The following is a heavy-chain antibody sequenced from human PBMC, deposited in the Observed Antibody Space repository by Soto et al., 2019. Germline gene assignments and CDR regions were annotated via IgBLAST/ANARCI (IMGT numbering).Heavy chain of an antibody. Sequence: GGSLRLSCAASGFTFDDYTMHWVRQAPGKGLEWVSLISWDGGSTYYADSVKGRFTISRDNSKNSLYLQMNSLRTEDTAWYYCAKDMTELYSGSYSLGVLDYWGQGTLVTVSS. CDR2: ISWDGGST. CDR3: AKDMTELYSGSYSLGVLDY. D-gene: IGHD1-26*01. V-gene: IGHV3-43*01. CDR1: GFTFDDYT. J-gene: IGHJ4*02.